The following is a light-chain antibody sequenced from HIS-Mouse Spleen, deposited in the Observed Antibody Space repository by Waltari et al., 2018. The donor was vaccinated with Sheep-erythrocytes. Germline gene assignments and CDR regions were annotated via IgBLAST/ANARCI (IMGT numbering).Light chain of an antibody. Sequence: QSALTQPRSVSGSPGQSVTISCTGTSSDVGGYNYVSWYQQHPGKAPKLMIYDVSMRPSGVPVGFSGSKSGNTASLTISGLQAEDEADYYCCSYAGSYNHVFATGTKVTVL. CDR1: SSDVGGYNY. CDR3: CSYAGSYNHV. J-gene: IGLJ1*01. CDR2: DVS. V-gene: IGLV2-11*01.